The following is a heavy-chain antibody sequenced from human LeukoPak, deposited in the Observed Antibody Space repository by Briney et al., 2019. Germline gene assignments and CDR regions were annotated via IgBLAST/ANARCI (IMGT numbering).Heavy chain of an antibody. V-gene: IGHV4-59*01. CDR2: IYYSGST. CDR3: ARDRVGATDY. D-gene: IGHD1-26*01. J-gene: IGHJ4*02. CDR1: GGSISSYY. Sequence: SETLSLTCTVSGGSISSYYWSWIRQPPGKGLEWMGYIYYSGSTNYNPSLKSRVTISVDTSKNQVSLKLSSVTAADTAVYYWARDRVGATDYWGQGTLVTVSS.